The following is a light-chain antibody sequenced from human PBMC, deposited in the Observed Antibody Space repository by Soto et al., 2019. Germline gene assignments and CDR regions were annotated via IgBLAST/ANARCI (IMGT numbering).Light chain of an antibody. CDR3: QQLNSYPRT. V-gene: IGKV1-9*01. Sequence: DIQMTQSPSSLSASVGDRVTITCRASRGISSYLAWYQQKPGKAPKLLIYAASTLQSGVPSRFSGSGSGTDFTLTISSLQPEDFATYYCQQLNSYPRTFGQGTRLEIK. CDR1: RGISSY. CDR2: AAS. J-gene: IGKJ5*01.